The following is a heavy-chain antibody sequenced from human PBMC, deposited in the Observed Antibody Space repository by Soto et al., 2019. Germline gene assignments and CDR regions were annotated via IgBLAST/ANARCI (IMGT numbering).Heavy chain of an antibody. D-gene: IGHD5-18*01. Sequence: QVQLVQSGAEVKKPGSSVKVSCKASGGTFSSYTISWVRQAPGQGLEWIGRIIPILGIANYAQKFQGRVTITADKSTSTAYMELSSLRSEDTAVYYCARGIQLWLSEYFQHWGQGTLVTVSS. V-gene: IGHV1-69*02. J-gene: IGHJ1*01. CDR1: GGTFSSYT. CDR2: IIPILGIA. CDR3: ARGIQLWLSEYFQH.